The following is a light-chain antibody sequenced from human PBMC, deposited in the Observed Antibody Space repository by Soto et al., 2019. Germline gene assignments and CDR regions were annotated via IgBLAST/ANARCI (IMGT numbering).Light chain of an antibody. J-gene: IGLJ2*01. CDR3: CSYAGSQV. CDR2: EGS. V-gene: IGLV2-23*01. CDR1: SSDVGSYNL. Sequence: QSVLTQPASVSGSPGQSITLSCTGTSSDVGSYNLVSWYQQHPGKAPKLMIYEGSKRPSGVSNRLSGSKSGNTASLTISGLQAEDEADYYCCSYAGSQVFGGGTKLTGL.